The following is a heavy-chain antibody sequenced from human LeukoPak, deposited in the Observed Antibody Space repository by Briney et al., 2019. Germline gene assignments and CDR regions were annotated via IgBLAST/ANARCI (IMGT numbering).Heavy chain of an antibody. CDR2: IYYSGST. V-gene: IGHV4-39*07. J-gene: IGHJ5*02. CDR3: ARDPGSSSWYWFDP. Sequence: SETLSLTCTVSGGSISSSSYYWGWIRQPPGKGLEWIGSIYYSGSTYYNPSLKSRVTISVDTPKNQFSLKLSSVTAADTAVYYCARDPGSSSWYWFDPWGQGTLVTVSS. D-gene: IGHD6-13*01. CDR1: GGSISSSSYY.